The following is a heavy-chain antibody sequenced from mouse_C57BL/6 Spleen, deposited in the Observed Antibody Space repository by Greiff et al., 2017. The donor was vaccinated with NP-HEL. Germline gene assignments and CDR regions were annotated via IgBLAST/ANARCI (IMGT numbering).Heavy chain of an antibody. CDR3: AKEAVVARNWYFDV. CDR2: IYPGSGST. J-gene: IGHJ1*03. CDR1: GYTFTSYW. D-gene: IGHD1-1*01. V-gene: IGHV1-55*01. Sequence: VKLQQPGAELVKPGASVKMSCKASGYTFTSYWITWVKQRPGQGLEWIGDIYPGSGSTNYNEKFKSKATLTVDTSSSTAYMQLSSLTSEDSAVYYCAKEAVVARNWYFDVWGTGTTVTVSS.